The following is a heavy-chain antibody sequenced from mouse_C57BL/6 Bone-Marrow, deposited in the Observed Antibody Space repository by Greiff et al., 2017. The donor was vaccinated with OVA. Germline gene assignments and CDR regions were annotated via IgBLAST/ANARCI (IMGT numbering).Heavy chain of an antibody. Sequence: QVQLKQPGAELVRPGSSVKLSCKASGYTFPSYWMDWVKQRPGQGLEWIGNIYPSDSETHYHQKFKDKATWTVDKSSSTVYMQLSSLTSEATAFYYCARTMTTGGFAYWGQGTLVTVSA. J-gene: IGHJ3*01. CDR1: GYTFPSYW. CDR2: IYPSDSET. CDR3: ARTMTTGGFAY. D-gene: IGHD2-4*01. V-gene: IGHV1-61*01.